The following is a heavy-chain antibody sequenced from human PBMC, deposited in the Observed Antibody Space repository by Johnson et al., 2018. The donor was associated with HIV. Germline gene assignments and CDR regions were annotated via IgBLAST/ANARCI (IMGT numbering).Heavy chain of an antibody. CDR3: TRDSWGRGPHDAFDI. CDR1: QFTFSRYY. J-gene: IGHJ3*02. V-gene: IGHV3-25*05. CDR2: VNPNGGNT. Sequence: VQLVESGGGLAKPAWSPRLSCAASQFTFSRYYMNCVRLAPGNGLELVGQVNPNGGNTYLTDSGKDRRNTSSDNSKNTLHLEMNSLKTEDTAVYYCTRDSWGRGPHDAFDIWGQGTLVTVSS. D-gene: IGHD7-27*01.